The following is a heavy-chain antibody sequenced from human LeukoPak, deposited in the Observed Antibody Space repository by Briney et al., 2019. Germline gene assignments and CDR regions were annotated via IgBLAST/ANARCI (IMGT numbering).Heavy chain of an antibody. J-gene: IGHJ4*02. D-gene: IGHD2-21*02. CDR2: ISSTSSYI. CDR1: GFSFSSYS. Sequence: PGGSLRLSCAASGFSFSSYSMNWVRQAPGKGLEWVSSISSTSSYIYYADSVKGRFTISRDNAQNPLYLQMNSLRAEDTAVYYCARELTHGDYWGQGTLVTVSS. CDR3: ARELTHGDY. V-gene: IGHV3-21*01.